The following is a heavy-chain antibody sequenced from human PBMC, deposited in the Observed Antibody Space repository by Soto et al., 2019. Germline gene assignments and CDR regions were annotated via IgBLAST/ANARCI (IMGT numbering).Heavy chain of an antibody. D-gene: IGHD3-10*01. Sequence: EVQLVESGGGLVQPGGSLRLSCAASGFTFNSYSMNWVRQAPGKVLEWVSYISSSSSTIYYADSVKGRFTISRDNAKNSLYLQMNSLRDEDTAVYYCARAGYYGSGILLWGQGTLVTVSS. CDR1: GFTFNSYS. CDR2: ISSSSSTI. CDR3: ARAGYYGSGILL. V-gene: IGHV3-48*02. J-gene: IGHJ4*02.